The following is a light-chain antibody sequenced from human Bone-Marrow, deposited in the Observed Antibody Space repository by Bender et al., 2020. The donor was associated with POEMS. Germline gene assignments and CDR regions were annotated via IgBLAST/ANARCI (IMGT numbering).Light chain of an antibody. Sequence: QSALTQPASVSGSPGQSITISCTGTSSDVGNYNLVSWYQQHPGKAPKLLIYDVTTRPSVVPHRFSGSTSDDTPSLTISGVQADDEAYYYCCSYAGRYSWVFGGGTKLTVL. CDR3: CSYAGRYSWV. J-gene: IGLJ3*02. CDR2: DVT. CDR1: SSDVGNYNL. V-gene: IGLV2-23*02.